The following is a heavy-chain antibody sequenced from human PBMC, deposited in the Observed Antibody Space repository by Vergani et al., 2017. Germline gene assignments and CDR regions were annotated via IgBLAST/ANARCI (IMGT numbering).Heavy chain of an antibody. V-gene: IGHV3-21*06. Sequence: EVLLVESGGDLVQPGGSLRLSCAASGFTFSDFSMSWVRQAPGKGLEWVAFIGSSGPYINYADSVKGRFIISRDNTHNSLFLQLRSRRAEDAAIYYCARDCTSGGCADNYGMDVWGQGATVTVSS. CDR2: IGSSGPYI. CDR1: GFTFSDFS. CDR3: ARDCTSGGCADNYGMDV. J-gene: IGHJ6*02. D-gene: IGHD2-8*01.